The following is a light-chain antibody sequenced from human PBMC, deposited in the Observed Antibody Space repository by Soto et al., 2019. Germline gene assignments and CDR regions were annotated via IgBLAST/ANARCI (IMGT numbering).Light chain of an antibody. J-gene: IGLJ2*01. CDR2: EVT. CDR1: YSDIGDYNY. Sequence: QSALTQPPSASGSPGQSVTISSAGTYSDIGDYNYVSWYQQHPDKVPKLIIYEVTKRPSGVPDRFSGSKSGYTASLTVSDLQPADEAVYYCSSYSGTNSNVIFGGGTKVTVL. V-gene: IGLV2-8*01. CDR3: SSYSGTNSNVI.